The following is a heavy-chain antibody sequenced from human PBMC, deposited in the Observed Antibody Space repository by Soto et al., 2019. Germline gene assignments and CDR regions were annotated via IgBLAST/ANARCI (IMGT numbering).Heavy chain of an antibody. J-gene: IGHJ6*02. Sequence: EAQLLESGGGLVQPGGSLRLSCAASGFTFSRYAMSWVRQAPGKGLEWVSTVTGGGHTTYNADSVNGRFTISRDHSKNTLYLQMNNLRAEDTAIYYCASSSGDLDVYGMDIWGPGTTVIVSS. CDR3: ASSSGDLDVYGMDI. V-gene: IGHV3-23*01. CDR1: GFTFSRYA. D-gene: IGHD3-10*01. CDR2: VTGGGHTT.